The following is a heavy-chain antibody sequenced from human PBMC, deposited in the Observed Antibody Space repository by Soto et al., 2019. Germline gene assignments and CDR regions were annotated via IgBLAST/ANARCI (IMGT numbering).Heavy chain of an antibody. V-gene: IGHV1-69*13. CDR1: GGTFSRYA. CDR2: IIPTFGTA. D-gene: IGHD1-26*01. CDR3: ASYRSRYYYYGMDV. Sequence: VASVKVSCKASGGTFSRYAISWVRQAPGQGLEWMGGIIPTFGTANYAQKFQGRVTITADESTSTAYMELSSLRSEDTAVYYCASYRSRYYYYGMDVWGQGTTVTVSS. J-gene: IGHJ6*02.